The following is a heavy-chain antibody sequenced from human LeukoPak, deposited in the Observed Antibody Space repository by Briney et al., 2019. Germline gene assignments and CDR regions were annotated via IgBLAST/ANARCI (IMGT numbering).Heavy chain of an antibody. CDR3: ATDPRHCSNSNSCYNY. D-gene: IGHD2-2*02. CDR2: ISSSSSTI. V-gene: IGHV3-48*01. CDR1: GFTFSSYS. J-gene: IGHJ4*02. Sequence: PGGSLRLSCAASGFTFSSYSMNWVRQAPGKGLEWVSYISSSSSTIYYADSVKGRFTISRDNAKNSLYLQMNSLRAEDTAVYYCATDPRHCSNSNSCYNYWGQGTLVTVSS.